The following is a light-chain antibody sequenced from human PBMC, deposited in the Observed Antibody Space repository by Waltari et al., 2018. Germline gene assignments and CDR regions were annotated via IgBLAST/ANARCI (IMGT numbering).Light chain of an antibody. J-gene: IGKJ4*01. V-gene: IGKV3-11*01. CDR1: QSVSSY. CDR2: DAS. Sequence: EIVLTQSPATLSLSPGERATLSCRASQSVSSYLAWYQQKPGQAPRLLIHDASNRATGIPARVSGSGSGTDFTLTSSSLEPEDFAVYYCQQRSSNWFTFGGGTKVEIK. CDR3: QQRSSNWFT.